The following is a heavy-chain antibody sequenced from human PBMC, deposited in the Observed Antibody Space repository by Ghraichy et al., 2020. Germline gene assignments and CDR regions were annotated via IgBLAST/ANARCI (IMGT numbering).Heavy chain of an antibody. J-gene: IGHJ3*02. CDR3: ARGDHHDNRGSYHDVFDI. V-gene: IGHV3-7*03. CDR1: GFTFSDYW. CDR2: IKPDGSEK. D-gene: IGHD3-22*01. Sequence: GESLNISCAASGFTFSDYWMSWVRQAPEKGLEWLGNIKPDGSEKFYVDSVKGRFTISRDNAKSSLYLQLNSLRAEDTAVYYCARGDHHDNRGSYHDVFDIWGQGTLVTVSS.